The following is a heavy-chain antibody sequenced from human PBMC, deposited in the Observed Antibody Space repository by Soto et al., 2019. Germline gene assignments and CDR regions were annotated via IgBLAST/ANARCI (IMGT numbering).Heavy chain of an antibody. CDR2: IKSKTGGGTT. Sequence: GGSLRLSCAASGFTFSNAWINWVRQAPGKGLEWAGRIKSKTGGGTTDYAEPVKGRFAISRDDSNNMLYLQMNSLRAEDTAVYYCAKGPPFYGSGSYFLLGPLHAFDIWGQGTMVTVSS. J-gene: IGHJ3*02. D-gene: IGHD3-10*01. CDR3: AKGPPFYGSGSYFLLGPLHAFDI. V-gene: IGHV3-15*07. CDR1: GFTFSNAW.